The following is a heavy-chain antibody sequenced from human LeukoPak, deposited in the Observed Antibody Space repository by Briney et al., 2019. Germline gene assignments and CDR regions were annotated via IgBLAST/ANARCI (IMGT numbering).Heavy chain of an antibody. Sequence: SGPTLVNPTQTLTLTCTFSGFSLSTSGMCVSWIRQPPGKALEWLARIDWDGDKWYSTSLKTRLTISKDTSENQVVLTMTNMDPVDTATYYCARKGSAWNYFDYWGQGALVTVSS. J-gene: IGHJ4*02. CDR2: IDWDGDK. D-gene: IGHD6-19*01. CDR3: ARKGSAWNYFDY. V-gene: IGHV2-70*11. CDR1: GFSLSTSGMC.